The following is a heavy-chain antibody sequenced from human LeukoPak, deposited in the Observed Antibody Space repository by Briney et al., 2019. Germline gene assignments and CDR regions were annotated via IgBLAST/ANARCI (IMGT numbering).Heavy chain of an antibody. V-gene: IGHV3-30*02. D-gene: IGHD6-13*01. J-gene: IGHJ5*02. CDR3: AKDLIAAAGTTTDWFDP. CDR2: IRYDGSNK. Sequence: GGTLRLSCAASGLTFSSYGMHWVRQAPGKGLEWVAFIRYDGSNKYYADSVKGRFTTSRDNSKNTLYLQMNSLRAEDTAVYYCAKDLIAAAGTTTDWFDPWGQGTLVTVSS. CDR1: GLTFSSYG.